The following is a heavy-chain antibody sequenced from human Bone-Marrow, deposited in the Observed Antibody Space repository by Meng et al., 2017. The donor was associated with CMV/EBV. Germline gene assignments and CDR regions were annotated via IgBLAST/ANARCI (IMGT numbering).Heavy chain of an antibody. CDR1: GFTFSDHY. Sequence: RLSGAAAGFTFSDHYMTWIRQAPGKGLEWISYMSSSGRTIKYAASVKGRFTISRDNAKNSLYLQMNSLRAEDTAVYYCLQWQSYFEHWGQGTLVTVSS. V-gene: IGHV3-11*01. J-gene: IGHJ4*02. CDR2: MSSSGRTI. CDR3: LQWQSYFEH. D-gene: IGHD6-19*01.